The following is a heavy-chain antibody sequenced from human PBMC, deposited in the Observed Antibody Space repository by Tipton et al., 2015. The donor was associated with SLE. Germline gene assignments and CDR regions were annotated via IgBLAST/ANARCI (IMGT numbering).Heavy chain of an antibody. CDR3: ARDRVVVNAFVI. V-gene: IGHV4-59*12. CDR1: GGSISSYY. D-gene: IGHD3-22*01. Sequence: TLSLTCTVSGGSISSYYWSWIRQPPGKGLEWIGYIYYSGSTNYNPSLKSRVTISVDTSRNQFSLKLSSVTAADTAVYYCARDRVVVNAFVIWGQGTMVTVSS. J-gene: IGHJ3*02. CDR2: IYYSGST.